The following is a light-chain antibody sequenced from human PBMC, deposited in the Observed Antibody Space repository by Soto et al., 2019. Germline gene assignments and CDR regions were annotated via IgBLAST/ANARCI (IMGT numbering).Light chain of an antibody. J-gene: IGKJ1*01. CDR2: AAS. CDR1: QSISSY. V-gene: IGKV1-39*01. CDR3: QQSYSTLTWT. Sequence: DIQMTQSPSSLSASVGDRVTTTCRASQSISSYLNWYQQKPGKAPKLLIYAASSLQSGVTSRFSGSGSGTDFTLTISSLQPEDFATYYCQQSYSTLTWTFGQGTKVDIK.